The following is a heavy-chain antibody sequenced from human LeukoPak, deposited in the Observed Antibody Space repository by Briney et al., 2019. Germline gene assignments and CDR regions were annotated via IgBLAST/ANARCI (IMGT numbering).Heavy chain of an antibody. CDR2: ISSSSSTI. J-gene: IGHJ4*02. Sequence: GGSLRLSCAASGFPFTSYSMNWVRQAPGKGLEWVSYISSSSSTIYYADSVKGRFTISRDNAKNSLYLQMNSLRAEDTAVYYCARADDYVWGSYRYGPFDYWGQGTLATVSS. CDR3: ARADDYVWGSYRYGPFDY. D-gene: IGHD3-16*02. CDR1: GFPFTSYS. V-gene: IGHV3-48*04.